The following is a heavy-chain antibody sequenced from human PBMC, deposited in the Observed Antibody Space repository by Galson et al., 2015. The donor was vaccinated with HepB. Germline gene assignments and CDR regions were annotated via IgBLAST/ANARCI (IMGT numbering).Heavy chain of an antibody. CDR3: ARVILRAFGVVIVAREFDY. D-gene: IGHD3-16*02. V-gene: IGHV2-5*01. J-gene: IGHJ4*02. CDR2: ISWNDGQ. CDR1: GISLSTSGMG. Sequence: PALVKPTQTLTLTCTLSGISLSTSGMGVGWIRQPPGEALEWLAFISWNDGQRYSPSLKSRVTITKDTSKNQVVLIMTNMDPVDTATYFCARVILRAFGVVIVAREFDYWGQGTLVTVSS.